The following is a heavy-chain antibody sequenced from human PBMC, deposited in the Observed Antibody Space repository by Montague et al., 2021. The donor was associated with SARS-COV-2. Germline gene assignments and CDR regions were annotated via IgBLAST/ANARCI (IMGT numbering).Heavy chain of an antibody. J-gene: IGHJ4*02. CDR3: ARTRGYDPLFDF. V-gene: IGHV4-59*01. Sequence: SETLSLTCTVSGGSISSNFWSRIRQPPGKGLEWIGYIYYSGSTNYNPSLKSRVTITVDTSKKQFSLQLSSVTAADTAVYYCARTRGYDPLFDFRGQGTLVTVSS. CDR2: IYYSGST. D-gene: IGHD5-12*01. CDR1: GGSISSNF.